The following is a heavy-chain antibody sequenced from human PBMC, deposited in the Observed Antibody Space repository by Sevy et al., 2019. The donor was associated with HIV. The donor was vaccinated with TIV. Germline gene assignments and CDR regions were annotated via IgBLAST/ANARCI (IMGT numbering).Heavy chain of an antibody. V-gene: IGHV3-7*01. J-gene: IGHJ6*02. D-gene: IGHD6-19*01. Sequence: GGSLRLSCAASGFTFSSYWMSWVRQAPGKGLEWVANIKQDGSEKYYVDSVKGRFTISRDNAKNSLYLQMNSLRAEDTAGYYGAREGKYSSGWYWGYYGMDVWGQGTTVTVSS. CDR3: AREGKYSSGWYWGYYGMDV. CDR2: IKQDGSEK. CDR1: GFTFSSYW.